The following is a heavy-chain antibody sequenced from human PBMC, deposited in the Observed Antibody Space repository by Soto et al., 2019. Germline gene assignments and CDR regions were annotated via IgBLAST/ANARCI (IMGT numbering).Heavy chain of an antibody. J-gene: IGHJ6*04. Sequence: ASVKVSCKVSGYTLTELSMHWVRQAPVKGLEWMGGFDPEDGETIYAQKFQGRVTMTEDTSTDTAYMELSSLRSEDTAVYYCETTRADSFYSVVGAPHYYYYGMAVWGKGPTVTVS. V-gene: IGHV1-24*01. D-gene: IGHD2-15*01. CDR1: GYTLTELS. CDR3: ETTRADSFYSVVGAPHYYYYGMAV. CDR2: FDPEDGET.